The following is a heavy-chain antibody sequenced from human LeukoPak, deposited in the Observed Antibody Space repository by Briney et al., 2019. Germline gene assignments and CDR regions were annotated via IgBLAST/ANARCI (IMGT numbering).Heavy chain of an antibody. V-gene: IGHV1-18*01. J-gene: IGHJ4*02. Sequence: ASVKVSCKASGYTFTSYGISWVRQAPGQGLEWMGWISAYNGDTNYAQKLQGRVTMTTDTSTSTAYMELRSLRSDDTAVYYCARHSSGWTFFDYWGQGTLVTVSS. CDR3: ARHSSGWTFFDY. CDR1: GYTFTSYG. D-gene: IGHD6-19*01. CDR2: ISAYNGDT.